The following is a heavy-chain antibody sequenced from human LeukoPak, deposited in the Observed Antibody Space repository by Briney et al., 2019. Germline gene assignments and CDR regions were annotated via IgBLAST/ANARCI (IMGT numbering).Heavy chain of an antibody. Sequence: ASVKVSCKASGYTFTSYDINWVRQATGQGLEWMGWMNPNSGNTGYAQKFQGRVTITRNTSISTAYMEPSSLRSEDTAVYYCARGQKLDTTNWFDPWGQGTLVTVSS. D-gene: IGHD6-13*01. CDR2: MNPNSGNT. CDR3: ARGQKLDTTNWFDP. J-gene: IGHJ5*02. V-gene: IGHV1-8*03. CDR1: GYTFTSYD.